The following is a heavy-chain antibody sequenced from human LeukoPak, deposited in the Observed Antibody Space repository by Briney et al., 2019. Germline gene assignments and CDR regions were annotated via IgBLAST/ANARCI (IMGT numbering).Heavy chain of an antibody. CDR3: AKGSYYDSSGSFYFDY. CDR2: IGGSGDNT. V-gene: IGHV3-23*01. D-gene: IGHD3-22*01. J-gene: IGHJ4*02. Sequence: GGSLRLLCAPSGLTFSRYAMSWVRQAGGKGLEWVSGIGGSGDNTSYADSVKGRFTISRDNSKNTLYVQVNSLGTEDTAAYYCAKGSYYDSSGSFYFDYWGQGTLVTVSS. CDR1: GLTFSRYA.